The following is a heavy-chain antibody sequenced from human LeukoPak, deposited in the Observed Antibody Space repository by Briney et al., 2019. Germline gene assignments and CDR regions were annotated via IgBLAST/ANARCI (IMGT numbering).Heavy chain of an antibody. D-gene: IGHD5-18*01. J-gene: IGHJ4*02. V-gene: IGHV3-15*07. CDR3: TEYSYGYGEDFDY. CDR1: GFTFSNAW. CDR2: IKSKTDGGTT. Sequence: GGSLRLSCAASGFTFSNAWMNWVRQAPGKGLEWVGRIKSKTDGGTTDYAAPVKGRFTISRDDSKNTLYLQMNSLKTEDTAVYYCTEYSYGYGEDFDYWGQGTLVTVSS.